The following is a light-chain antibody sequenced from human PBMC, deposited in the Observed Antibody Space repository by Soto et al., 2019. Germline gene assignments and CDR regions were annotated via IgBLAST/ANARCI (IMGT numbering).Light chain of an antibody. J-gene: IGLJ1*01. V-gene: IGLV2-14*01. CDR3: SSYTSSSFYV. Sequence: QSVLTQPASVSGSPGQSITISCTGTSSDVGGYNYVSWYQQHPGKAPKLMIYDVSNRPSGVSNRFSGSKSGNTASLTISGRQAEDEADYYCSSYTSSSFYVFGTGTQLTVL. CDR1: SSDVGGYNY. CDR2: DVS.